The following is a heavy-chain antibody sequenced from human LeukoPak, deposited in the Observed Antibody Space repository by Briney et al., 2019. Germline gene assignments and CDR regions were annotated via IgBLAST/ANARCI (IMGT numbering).Heavy chain of an antibody. CDR1: GGSISSYY. Sequence: SETLSLTCTVSGGSISSYYWSWIRQPPGKGLEWIGYIYYSGSTNYNPSLKSRVTISVGTSKNQFSLKLSSVTAADTAVYYCARGPRDSSGYYVGERMQPFDYWGQGTLVTVSS. D-gene: IGHD3-22*01. J-gene: IGHJ4*02. CDR2: IYYSGST. CDR3: ARGPRDSSGYYVGERMQPFDY. V-gene: IGHV4-59*01.